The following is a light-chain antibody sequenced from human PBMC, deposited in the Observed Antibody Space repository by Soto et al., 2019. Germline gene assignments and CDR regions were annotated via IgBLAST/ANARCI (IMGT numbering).Light chain of an antibody. CDR2: ENN. J-gene: IGLJ2*01. CDR1: SSNMGNNY. V-gene: IGLV1-51*02. CDR3: GTWDSSLSDVV. Sequence: QSVLTQPPSVSAAPGQKVTISCSGSSSNMGNNYVSWYQQLPGTAPKLLIYENNKRPSGIPDRFSGSKSGTSATLGITGLRTGDDADYYCGTWDSSLSDVVFGGGTKVTVL.